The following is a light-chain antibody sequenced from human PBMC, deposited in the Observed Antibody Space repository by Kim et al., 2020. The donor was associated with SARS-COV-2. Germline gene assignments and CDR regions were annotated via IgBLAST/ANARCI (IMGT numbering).Light chain of an antibody. CDR1: SMGSKN. CDR3: QVWDSSTGVV. Sequence: VALGQTARITCGGNSMGSKNVHWYQQKPGQAPVLVIYRDSNRPSGIPERFSGSNSGNTATLTISRAQAGDEANYYCQVWDSSTGVVFGGGTQLTVL. V-gene: IGLV3-9*01. CDR2: RDS. J-gene: IGLJ2*01.